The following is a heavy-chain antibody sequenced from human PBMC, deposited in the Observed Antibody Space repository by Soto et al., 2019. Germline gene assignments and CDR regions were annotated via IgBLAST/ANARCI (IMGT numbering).Heavy chain of an antibody. CDR3: LASYLGH. CDR2: IESKKDGGTT. V-gene: IGHV3-15*04. J-gene: IGHJ4*02. D-gene: IGHD2-21*01. Sequence: EEQLVESGGGLVKPGGSLRLACAASGFSFSNTWMIWVRQAPGKGLELVGRIESKKDGGTTDYAAAVKGRFTISRDESKNMVDLEMSGLKTEDTAVYYCLASYLGHWGQGTLVTVSS. CDR1: GFSFSNTW.